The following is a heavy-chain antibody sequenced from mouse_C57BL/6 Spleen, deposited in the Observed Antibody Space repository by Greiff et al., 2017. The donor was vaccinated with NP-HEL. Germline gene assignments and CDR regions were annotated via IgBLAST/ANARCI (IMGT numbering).Heavy chain of an antibody. D-gene: IGHD1-1*01. CDR2: IRNKANGYTT. V-gene: IGHV7-3*01. Sequence: EVKVVESGGGLVQPGGSLSLSCAASGFTFTDYYMSWVRQPPGTALEWLGFIRNKANGYTTEYSASVKGRFTISRDNSQSIIYPQMNALRAEDSATYYCARYIDYGSSLYYAMDYWGQGTSVTVSS. CDR3: ARYIDYGSSLYYAMDY. J-gene: IGHJ4*01. CDR1: GFTFTDYY.